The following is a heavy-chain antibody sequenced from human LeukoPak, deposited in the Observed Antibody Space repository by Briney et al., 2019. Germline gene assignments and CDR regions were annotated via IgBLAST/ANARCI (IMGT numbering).Heavy chain of an antibody. CDR1: GGSFSGYY. V-gene: IGHV4-34*01. D-gene: IGHD2-2*02. CDR2: INHSGST. CDR3: AKAGCGNPTCYKNY. Sequence: SETLSLTCAVYGGSFSGYYWSWIRQPPGKGLEWIGEINHSGSTNYNPSLKSRVTISVDTSKNQFSLKLSSVTAADTAVYHCAKAGCGNPTCYKNYWGQGTLVTVS. J-gene: IGHJ4*02.